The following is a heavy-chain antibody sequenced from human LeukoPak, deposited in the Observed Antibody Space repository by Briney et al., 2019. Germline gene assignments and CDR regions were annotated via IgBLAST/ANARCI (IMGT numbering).Heavy chain of an antibody. D-gene: IGHD3-9*01. CDR2: IGSSSSYI. Sequence: GGSLRLSCAASGFTFSSYSMNWVRQAPGKGLEWVSSIGSSSSYIYYADSVKGRFTISRDNAKNSLYLQMNSLRAEDTAVYYCARDKGDLRYFDWLPQDYGMDVWGQGTTVTVSS. CDR1: GFTFSSYS. CDR3: ARDKGDLRYFDWLPQDYGMDV. J-gene: IGHJ6*02. V-gene: IGHV3-21*01.